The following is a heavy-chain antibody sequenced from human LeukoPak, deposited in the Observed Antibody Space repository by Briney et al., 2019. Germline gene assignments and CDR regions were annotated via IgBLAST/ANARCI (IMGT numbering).Heavy chain of an antibody. D-gene: IGHD3-22*01. Sequence: SETLSLTCTVSGGSISSYYWSWIRQPAGKGLEWIGRIYTSGSTNYNPSLKSRVTMSVDTSKNQFSLKLSSVTAADTAVYYCARFLKLSSGRKYYYDSSGYSYYFDYWGQGTLVTVSS. CDR2: IYTSGST. J-gene: IGHJ4*02. CDR1: GGSISSYY. V-gene: IGHV4-4*07. CDR3: ARFLKLSSGRKYYYDSSGYSYYFDY.